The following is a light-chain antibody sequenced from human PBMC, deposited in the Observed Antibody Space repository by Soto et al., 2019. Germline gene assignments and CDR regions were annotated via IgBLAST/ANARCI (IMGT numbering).Light chain of an antibody. CDR3: CSYAGSSTFA. J-gene: IGLJ2*01. V-gene: IGLV2-23*03. Sequence: QSVLTQPASVSGSPGQSITISCTGTSSDVGSYNLVSWYQQHPGKAPKLMIYEGSKRPSGVSNRFSGSKSGNTASLTISGLQAGDEADYYCCSYAGSSTFAFGGGTKLTVL. CDR2: EGS. CDR1: SSDVGSYNL.